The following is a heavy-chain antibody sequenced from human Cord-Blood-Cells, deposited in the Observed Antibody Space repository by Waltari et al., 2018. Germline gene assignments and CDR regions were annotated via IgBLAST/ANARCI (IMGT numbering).Heavy chain of an antibody. D-gene: IGHD3-10*01. CDR3: AAVHSGSYAFDI. CDR2: IYSGGST. J-gene: IGHJ3*02. V-gene: IGHV3-53*04. Sequence: EVQLVESGGGLVQPGGSLRLSCAASGFTVSSNYMIWVRQAPGKGLEWVSVIYSGGSTYYADSVKGRFTNSRHNSKNTLYLQMNSLRAEDTAVYYCAAVHSGSYAFDIWGQGTMVTVSS. CDR1: GFTVSSNY.